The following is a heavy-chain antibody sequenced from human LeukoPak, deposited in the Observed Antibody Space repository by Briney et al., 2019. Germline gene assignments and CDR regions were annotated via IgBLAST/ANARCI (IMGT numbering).Heavy chain of an antibody. D-gene: IGHD3-10*01. CDR2: ISAYNGNT. Sequence: GASVKVSCKASGYTFTAYYIHWVRQAPGQGLEWMGWISAYNGNTDYAQNFRGRATMTTDTSTSTAYMELRSLRSDDTAVYYCARDSVDGSGTYYNDSPDYWGQGTLVTVSS. V-gene: IGHV1-18*04. J-gene: IGHJ4*02. CDR3: ARDSVDGSGTYYNDSPDY. CDR1: GYTFTAYY.